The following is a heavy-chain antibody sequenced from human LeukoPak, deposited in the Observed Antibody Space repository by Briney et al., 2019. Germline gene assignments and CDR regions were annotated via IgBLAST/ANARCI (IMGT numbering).Heavy chain of an antibody. J-gene: IGHJ4*02. CDR2: IYPGDSDT. CDR1: GYSFTSYW. CDR3: ARGPDDYVWGSYRPYYFDY. V-gene: IGHV5-51*01. Sequence: GESLKISCQGSGYSFTSYWIGWVRQMPGKGLEWMGIIYPGDSDTRYSPSFQGQVTISADKSISTAYLQWSSLKASDTAMYYCARGPDDYVWGSYRPYYFDYWGQGTLVTVSS. D-gene: IGHD3-16*02.